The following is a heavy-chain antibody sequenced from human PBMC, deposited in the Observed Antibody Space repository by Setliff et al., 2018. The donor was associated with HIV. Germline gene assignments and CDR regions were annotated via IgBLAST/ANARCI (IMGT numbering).Heavy chain of an antibody. CDR3: ARVPNRGEFYYYYYMDV. CDR1: GYNLVSYD. D-gene: IGHD3-16*01. V-gene: IGHV1-18*01. J-gene: IGHJ6*03. Sequence: ASVKVSCKASGYNLVSYDISWVRQAPGQGLEWMGWISGYNGNTNYAEEFRGRVTMTTDTSTSTVYMELRSLRSDDTAVYYCARVPNRGEFYYYYYMDVWGKGTTVTVSS. CDR2: ISGYNGNT.